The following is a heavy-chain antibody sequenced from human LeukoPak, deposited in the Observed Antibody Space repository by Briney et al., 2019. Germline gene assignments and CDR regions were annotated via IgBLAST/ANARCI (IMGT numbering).Heavy chain of an antibody. V-gene: IGHV3-53*01. CDR3: AKDRHAPGRYCSSTSCFPFDS. CDR1: GFTVSSNY. Sequence: GGSLRLSCAASGFTVSSNYMTWVRQAPGKGLEWVSAIHKNAITYYADTVKGRFTISRDNSKNMLYLQMNSLRAEDTAVYYCAKDRHAPGRYCSSTSCFPFDSWGQGTLVTVSS. D-gene: IGHD2-2*01. J-gene: IGHJ5*01. CDR2: IHKNAIT.